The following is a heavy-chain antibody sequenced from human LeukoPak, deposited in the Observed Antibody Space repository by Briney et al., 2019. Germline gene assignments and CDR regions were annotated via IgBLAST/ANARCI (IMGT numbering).Heavy chain of an antibody. CDR3: ARSGWVYYDVFRGPLQH. V-gene: IGHV4-34*01. CDR2: INHSRST. Sequence: SETLSLTCAVYGGSFSGYYWSWIRQPPGKGLEWIGEINHSRSTNYNPSLKSRVTISVDTSKNQFSLKLSSVTAADTAVYYCARSGWVYYDVFRGPLQHWGQGTLVTVSS. CDR1: GGSFSGYY. J-gene: IGHJ1*01. D-gene: IGHD6-19*01.